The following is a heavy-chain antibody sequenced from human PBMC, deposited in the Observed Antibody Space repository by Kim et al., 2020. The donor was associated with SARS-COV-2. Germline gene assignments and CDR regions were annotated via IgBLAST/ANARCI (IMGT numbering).Heavy chain of an antibody. Sequence: SVKVSCKASGGTFSSYAISWVRQAHGQGLEWMGGIIPIFGTANYAQKFQGRVTITADESTSTAYMELSSLRSEDTAVYYCARVFPGNYDHTRFDYWGQGTLVTVSS. CDR1: GGTFSSYA. CDR2: IIPIFGTA. CDR3: ARVFPGNYDHTRFDY. V-gene: IGHV1-69*13. J-gene: IGHJ4*02. D-gene: IGHD3-22*01.